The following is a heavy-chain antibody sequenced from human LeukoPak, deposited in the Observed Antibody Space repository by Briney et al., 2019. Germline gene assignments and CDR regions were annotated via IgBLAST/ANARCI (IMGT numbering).Heavy chain of an antibody. V-gene: IGHV1-2*02. CDR1: GYTFTGYY. Sequence: SSVKVSCRTSGYTFTGYYMHWVRQAPGQGLEWMGWINPNSVGTNYAQKFQGRVTMTSGTSISTAYMELSRLSSDDTAVYYCERDLRSAVAENYWGQGTLVTVSS. CDR2: INPNSVGT. D-gene: IGHD6-19*01. J-gene: IGHJ4*02. CDR3: ERDLRSAVAENY.